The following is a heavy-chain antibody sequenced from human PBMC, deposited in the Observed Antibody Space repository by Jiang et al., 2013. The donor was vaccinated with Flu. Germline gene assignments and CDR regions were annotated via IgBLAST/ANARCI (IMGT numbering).Heavy chain of an antibody. V-gene: IGHV1-2*02. Sequence: SGAEVKKPGASVKVSCKASGYTFNAYYIYWVRQAPGQGLEWVGWINPNSGGTNYAQTFQGRLTLTGDTSISTAYLELSRLRSDDTAIYYCARGRSVGISGTSHWGQGTLVSVSS. CDR2: INPNSGGT. J-gene: IGHJ4*02. CDR1: GYTFNAYY. CDR3: ARGRSVGISGTSH. D-gene: IGHD1-20*01.